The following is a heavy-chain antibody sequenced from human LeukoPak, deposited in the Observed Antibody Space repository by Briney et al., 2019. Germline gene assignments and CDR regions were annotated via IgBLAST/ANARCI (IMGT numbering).Heavy chain of an antibody. CDR1: GGSFSYDT. Sequence: ASVNVSCKTSGGSFSYDTISWVRQAPGQGLEWMGWMNPNSGNTGYAQKFQGRVTMTRNTSISTAYMELSSLRSEDTAVYYCARLSLYCSSTSCSVDYWGQGTLVTVSS. J-gene: IGHJ4*02. D-gene: IGHD2-2*01. CDR3: ARLSLYCSSTSCSVDY. CDR2: MNPNSGNT. V-gene: IGHV1-8*02.